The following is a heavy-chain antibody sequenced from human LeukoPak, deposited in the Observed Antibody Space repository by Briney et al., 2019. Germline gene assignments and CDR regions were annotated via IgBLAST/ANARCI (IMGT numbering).Heavy chain of an antibody. CDR1: GGSISSGGYY. CDR3: ARADDYDFWSGYYHYFDY. V-gene: IGHV4-30-2*01. Sequence: PSETLSLTCTVSGGSISSGGYYWSWIRQPPGKGLEWIGYIYHSGSTYYNPSLKSRVTISVDRSKNQFSLKLSSVTAADTAVYYCARADDYDFWSGYYHYFDYWGQGTLVTVSS. CDR2: IYHSGST. J-gene: IGHJ4*02. D-gene: IGHD3-3*01.